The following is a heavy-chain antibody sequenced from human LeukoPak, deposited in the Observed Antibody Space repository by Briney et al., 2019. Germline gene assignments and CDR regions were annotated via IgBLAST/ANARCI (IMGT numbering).Heavy chain of an antibody. Sequence: GGSLRLSCTASGFTFSSYAMNWVRQAPGKGLEWVSYISSSGNTIYYADSVKGRFTISRDNAKNSLFLQMKSLRSEDTAVYYCARGDIVGYYDSRGTDYWGQGTLVTVSS. D-gene: IGHD3-22*01. V-gene: IGHV3-48*03. CDR3: ARGDIVGYYDSRGTDY. CDR2: ISSSGNTI. CDR1: GFTFSSYA. J-gene: IGHJ4*02.